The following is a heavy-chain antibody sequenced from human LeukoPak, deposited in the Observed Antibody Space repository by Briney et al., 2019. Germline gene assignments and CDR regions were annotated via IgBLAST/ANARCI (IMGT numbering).Heavy chain of an antibody. D-gene: IGHD6-13*01. CDR3: ARGSIAAAGTFDY. Sequence: SVKVSCKASGGTFSSYAISWVRQAPGQGLEWMGGIIPIFDTTNYAQKFQGRVTITADESTSTAYMELSSLRSEDTAVYYCARGSIAAAGTFDYWGQGTLVTVSS. J-gene: IGHJ4*02. V-gene: IGHV1-69*13. CDR1: GGTFSSYA. CDR2: IIPIFDTT.